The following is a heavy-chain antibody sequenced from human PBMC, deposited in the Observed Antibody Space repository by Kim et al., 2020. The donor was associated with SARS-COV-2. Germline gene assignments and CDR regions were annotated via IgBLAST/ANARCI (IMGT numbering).Heavy chain of an antibody. D-gene: IGHD3-10*01. Sequence: GGSLRLSCAASGFTVENFAMNWVRQAPGKGLEWVSTFSGRGGDTYYADSVKGRFTISRDTSKNTVYLQMTSVRAEDTAVYYCAKVVLARGDNPMDCWGQGTLVTVSS. CDR3: AKVVLARGDNPMDC. CDR1: GFTVENFA. J-gene: IGHJ4*02. CDR2: FSGRGGDT. V-gene: IGHV3-23*01.